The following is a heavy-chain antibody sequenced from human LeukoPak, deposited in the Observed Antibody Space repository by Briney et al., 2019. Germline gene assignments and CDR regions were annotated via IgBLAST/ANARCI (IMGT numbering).Heavy chain of an antibody. Sequence: SETLSLTCTVSGGFLSSYYWSWIRQPPGKGLAGIGYIYTSGSTNYNPSLKSRVTISVDTSKNQFSLKLSSVTAADTAVYYCARGGYDSSGYDYYYYYMDVWGKGTTVTVSS. D-gene: IGHD3-22*01. V-gene: IGHV4-4*09. J-gene: IGHJ6*03. CDR1: GGFLSSYY. CDR2: IYTSGST. CDR3: ARGGYDSSGYDYYYYYMDV.